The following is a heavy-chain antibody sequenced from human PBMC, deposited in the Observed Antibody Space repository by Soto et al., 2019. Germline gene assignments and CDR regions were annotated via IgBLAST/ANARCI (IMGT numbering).Heavy chain of an antibody. V-gene: IGHV3-49*02. CDR2: IRSKAYGGTT. J-gene: IGHJ6*02. Sequence: GFIRSKAYGGTTEYAASVKGRFTISRDDSKSIAYLQMNSLKTEDTAVYYCTRDKKAVAGTAGPYYYYGMDVWGQGTTVTVSS. D-gene: IGHD6-19*01. CDR3: TRDKKAVAGTAGPYYYYGMDV.